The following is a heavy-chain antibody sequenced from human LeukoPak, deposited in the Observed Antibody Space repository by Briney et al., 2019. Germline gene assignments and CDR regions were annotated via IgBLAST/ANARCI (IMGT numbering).Heavy chain of an antibody. J-gene: IGHJ4*02. D-gene: IGHD2-2*01. CDR1: GGSISSYY. Sequence: SETLSLTCTVSGGSISSYYWSWIRQPPGKGLEWIGYIYYSGSANYNPSLKSRVTISVDTSKNQFSLKLSSVTAADTAVYYCARVSAAMFFFFDYWGQGTLVTVSS. CDR3: ARVSAAMFFFFDY. CDR2: IYYSGSA. V-gene: IGHV4-59*01.